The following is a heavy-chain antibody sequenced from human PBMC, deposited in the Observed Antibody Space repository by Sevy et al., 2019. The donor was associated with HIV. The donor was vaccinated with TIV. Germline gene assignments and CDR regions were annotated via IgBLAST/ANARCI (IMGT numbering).Heavy chain of an antibody. Sequence: GGSLRLSCAASGFTFSSYSMNWVRQAPGKGLEWVSYISDSSTTIYYADSVKGRFTISRDNAKNSLYLQMNSLRAEDTAVYYCARDHVKDGDLGDYYYFAMDVWGQGTTVTVSS. CDR2: ISDSSTTI. D-gene: IGHD3-16*01. CDR3: ARDHVKDGDLGDYYYFAMDV. CDR1: GFTFSSYS. V-gene: IGHV3-48*01. J-gene: IGHJ6*02.